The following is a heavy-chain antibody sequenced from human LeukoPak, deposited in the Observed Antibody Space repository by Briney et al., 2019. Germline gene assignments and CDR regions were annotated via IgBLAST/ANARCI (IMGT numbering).Heavy chain of an antibody. D-gene: IGHD6-19*01. Sequence: TGGSLRLSCAASGFTFSSYEMNWVRQAPGKGLEWVSYISSSGSTIYNADSVKGRFTISRDNAKNSLYLQMNSLRAEDAAVYYCVGSSDWWGFYYWGQGTLVTVPS. CDR2: ISSSGSTI. J-gene: IGHJ4*02. CDR1: GFTFSSYE. CDR3: VGSSDWWGFYY. V-gene: IGHV3-48*03.